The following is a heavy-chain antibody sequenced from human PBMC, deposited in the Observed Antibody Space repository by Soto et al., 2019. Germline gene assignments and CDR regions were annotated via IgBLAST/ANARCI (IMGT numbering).Heavy chain of an antibody. J-gene: IGHJ3*02. CDR1: GFTFSNAW. Sequence: EVQLVESGGGLVKPGGSLRLSCAASGFTFSNAWMNWVRQAPGKGLEWVGRIKSKTDGGTTDYAAPMKGRFTISRDDSKNTLYLQMNSLKTEDTAVYYCTTGDCSGGSCYGAFDIWGQGTMVTVSS. D-gene: IGHD2-15*01. V-gene: IGHV3-15*07. CDR3: TTGDCSGGSCYGAFDI. CDR2: IKSKTDGGTT.